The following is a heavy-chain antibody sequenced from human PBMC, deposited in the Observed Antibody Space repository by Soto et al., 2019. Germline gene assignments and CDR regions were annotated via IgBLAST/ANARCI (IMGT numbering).Heavy chain of an antibody. D-gene: IGHD2-2*02. CDR1: GGTXISYA. J-gene: IGHJ5*02. CDR3: AREASPAIHWFDP. Sequence: RXSXKVSFKASGGTXISYAIGLVRQAPGQGLEWMGGIIPIFGTANYAKKFQGRVTITADESTRTAYMELSSLRSEDTAVYYCAREASPAIHWFDPWGQGTLGTVSS. V-gene: IGHV1-69*13. CDR2: IIPIFGTA.